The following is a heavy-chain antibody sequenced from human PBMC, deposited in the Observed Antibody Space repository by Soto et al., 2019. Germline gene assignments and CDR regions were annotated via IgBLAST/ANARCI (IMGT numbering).Heavy chain of an antibody. Sequence: EVQLLESGGGLVQPGGSLRLSCAASGFTFSSYAMSWVRQAPGKGLEWVSAISGSGGSTYYPDSIKGLFNISRDNSKNTLYLQMNSLRAEDTAVYYCAKIETEVGIVGAIDYGGQGTLVTVSS. CDR2: ISGSGGST. V-gene: IGHV3-23*01. CDR1: GFTFSSYA. D-gene: IGHD1-26*01. J-gene: IGHJ4*02. CDR3: AKIETEVGIVGAIDY.